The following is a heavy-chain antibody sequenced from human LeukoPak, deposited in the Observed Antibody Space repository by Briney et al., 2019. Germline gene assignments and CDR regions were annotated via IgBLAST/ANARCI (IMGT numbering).Heavy chain of an antibody. Sequence: RGSLGLSCAASGFTVSSNYMSWVRQAPGKGLEWVSVIYSGGNTYYADSVKGRFTISRDNSKNTLYLQMNSLRAEDTAVYYCARLSPYSYGLALIDYWGQGTLVTVSS. D-gene: IGHD5-18*01. J-gene: IGHJ4*02. V-gene: IGHV3-66*04. CDR2: IYSGGNT. CDR3: ARLSPYSYGLALIDY. CDR1: GFTVSSNY.